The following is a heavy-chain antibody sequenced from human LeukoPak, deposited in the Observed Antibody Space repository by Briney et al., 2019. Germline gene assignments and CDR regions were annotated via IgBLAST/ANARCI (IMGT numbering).Heavy chain of an antibody. D-gene: IGHD3-22*01. CDR1: GYTFTSYY. Sequence: ASVKVSCKAPGYTFTSYYMHWVRQAPGQGLEWMGIINPSGGSTSYAQKFQGRVTMTRDTSTSTVYMELSSLRSEDTAVYYCARPSGDYDSSGYLTRAEYFQHWGQGTLVTVSS. CDR3: ARPSGDYDSSGYLTRAEYFQH. CDR2: INPSGGST. J-gene: IGHJ1*01. V-gene: IGHV1-46*01.